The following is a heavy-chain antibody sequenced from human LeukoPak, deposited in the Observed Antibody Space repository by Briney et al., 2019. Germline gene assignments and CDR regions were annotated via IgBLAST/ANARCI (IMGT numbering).Heavy chain of an antibody. V-gene: IGHV4-39*07. D-gene: IGHD3-10*01. CDR3: ARVNPHFRRTDYYGSGSSVFDY. CDR2: IYYSGST. Sequence: SETLSLTCTVSGGSISSSSYYWGWIRQPPGKGLEWIGSIYYSGSTYYNPSLKSRVTISVDTSKNQFSLKLSSVTAADTAVYYCARVNPHFRRTDYYGSGSSVFDYWGQGTLVTVSS. J-gene: IGHJ4*02. CDR1: GGSISSSSYY.